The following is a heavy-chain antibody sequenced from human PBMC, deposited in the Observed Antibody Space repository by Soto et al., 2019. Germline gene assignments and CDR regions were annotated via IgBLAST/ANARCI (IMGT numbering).Heavy chain of an antibody. CDR2: ISGYNGNT. J-gene: IGHJ6*02. Sequence: ASVKVSCKASGCTFTSYGISWVRQAPGQGLEWMGWISGYNGNTKYAEKFQGRVTMTTDTSTSTAHMELRSLRSDDTAVYYCAREGQAPYYYYGMDVWGQGTAVTVSS. CDR3: AREGQAPYYYYGMDV. CDR1: GCTFTSYG. V-gene: IGHV1-18*01.